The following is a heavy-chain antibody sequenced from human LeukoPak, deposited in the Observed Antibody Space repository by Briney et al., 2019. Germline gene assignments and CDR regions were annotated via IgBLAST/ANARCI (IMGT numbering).Heavy chain of an antibody. J-gene: IGHJ4*02. CDR3: TRTYSSSSIDY. V-gene: IGHV4-59*01. Sequence: SETQSLTCTVSGGSISTYYWSWIRQPPGEGLEWLGYIFYTGSTNYNPSLKSRVTMSIDTSKNQSSLKLSSVTAADTAVYYCTRTYSSSSIDYWGQGALVTVSS. CDR1: GGSISTYY. D-gene: IGHD6-6*01. CDR2: IFYTGST.